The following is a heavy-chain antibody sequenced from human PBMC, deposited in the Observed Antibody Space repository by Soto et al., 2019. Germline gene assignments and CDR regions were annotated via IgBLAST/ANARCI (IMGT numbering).Heavy chain of an antibody. CDR2: IYPGDSDT. CDR3: AGAIGASGRAFDI. Sequence: GESLKISCKGSGYSFASHWIAWVRQMPGKGLEWMGIIYPGDSDTKYSPPFQGQVTISADKSITTAYLQWSSLKASDTAMYYCAGAIGASGRAFDIWGQGTMVTVSS. CDR1: GYSFASHW. J-gene: IGHJ3*02. V-gene: IGHV5-51*01. D-gene: IGHD3-10*01.